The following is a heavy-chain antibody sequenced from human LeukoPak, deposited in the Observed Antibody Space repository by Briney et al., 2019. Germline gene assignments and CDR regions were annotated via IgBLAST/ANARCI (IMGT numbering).Heavy chain of an antibody. J-gene: IGHJ6*02. CDR1: GGSFSGYY. Sequence: SETLSLTCAVYGGSFSGYYWSWIRQPPGKGLEWIGYIYHSGSTYYNPSLKSRVTISVDRSKNQFSLKLSSVTAADTAVYYCARESIYYGMDVWGQGTTVTVSS. V-gene: IGHV4-34*01. CDR3: ARESIYYGMDV. CDR2: IYHSGST.